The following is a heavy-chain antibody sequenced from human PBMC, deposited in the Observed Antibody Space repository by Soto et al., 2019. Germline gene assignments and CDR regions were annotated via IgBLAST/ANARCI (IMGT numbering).Heavy chain of an antibody. D-gene: IGHD2-2*01. Sequence: EVQLVESGGGLVKPGGSLRLSCAASGFTFSTYSMNWVRQAPGKGLEWVSFISSNSIFIYYADSVKGRFTISRDNAKNSLHLQMNSLRAEDTAVYYCVRVTYCSSSSCSPFDYWGQGTLVTVSS. CDR2: ISSNSIFI. CDR3: VRVTYCSSSSCSPFDY. J-gene: IGHJ4*02. V-gene: IGHV3-21*01. CDR1: GFTFSTYS.